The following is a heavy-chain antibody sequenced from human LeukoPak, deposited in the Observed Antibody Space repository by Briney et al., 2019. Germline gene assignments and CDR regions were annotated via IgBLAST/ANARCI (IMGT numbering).Heavy chain of an antibody. J-gene: IGHJ4*02. D-gene: IGHD6-19*01. CDR1: GFTFSNYG. CDR2: IGDSGGNT. Sequence: GGSLRLSCAASGFTFSNYGLTWVRQAPGKGLEWVSFIGDSGGNTYYADSVKGRFTISRDNPRNTLFLQMNSLRAEDTAVYYCAKGYSSGWYDFDYWGQGTLVTVSS. CDR3: AKGYSSGWYDFDY. V-gene: IGHV3-23*01.